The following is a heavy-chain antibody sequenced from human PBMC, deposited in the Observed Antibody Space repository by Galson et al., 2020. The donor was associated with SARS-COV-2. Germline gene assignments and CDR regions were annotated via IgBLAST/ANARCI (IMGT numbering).Heavy chain of an antibody. J-gene: IGHJ5*02. V-gene: IGHV3-30*04. Sequence: QLGESLKISCAASGFTFSSYAMHWVRQAPGKGLEWVAVISYDGSNKYYADSVKGRFTISRDNSKNTLYLQMNSLRAEDTAVYYCARDGGGFPFDPWGQGTLVTVSS. D-gene: IGHD3-16*01. CDR2: ISYDGSNK. CDR1: GFTFSSYA. CDR3: ARDGGGFPFDP.